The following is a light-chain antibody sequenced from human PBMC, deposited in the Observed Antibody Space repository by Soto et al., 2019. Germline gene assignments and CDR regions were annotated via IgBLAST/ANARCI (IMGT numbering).Light chain of an antibody. CDR3: HQYNYWPRGT. V-gene: IGKV3-20*01. Sequence: EIGLTQSPGTLSLSPGDRATLSCRASQSLSVSYIAWYQQKPGQAPRLPIYSTSTRAAGIPDRFTGRGSVTHFTLAISRLGPDDFAVYYCHQYNYWPRGTCGPGPKVDIK. CDR1: QSLSVSY. J-gene: IGKJ3*01. CDR2: STS.